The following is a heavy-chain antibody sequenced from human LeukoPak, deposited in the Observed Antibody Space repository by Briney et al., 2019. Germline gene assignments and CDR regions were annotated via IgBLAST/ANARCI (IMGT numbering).Heavy chain of an antibody. V-gene: IGHV1-2*02. CDR1: GYTFTGYY. CDR2: NNPNSGGT. CDR3: ARDLAGGWSPLDY. D-gene: IGHD6-19*01. J-gene: IGHJ4*02. Sequence: ASVKVSCKASGYTFTGYYMHWVRQAPGQGLEWMGWNNPNSGGTNYAQKFQGRVTMTRDTPISTAYMELIRLRSDDTAVDYCARDLAGGWSPLDYWGQGTLVTVSS.